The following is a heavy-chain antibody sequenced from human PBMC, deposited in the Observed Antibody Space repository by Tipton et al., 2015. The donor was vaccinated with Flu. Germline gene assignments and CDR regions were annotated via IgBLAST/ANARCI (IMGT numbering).Heavy chain of an antibody. CDR1: GFTVSTNY. CDR2: IYYSGST. Sequence: LRLSCAASGFTVSTNYMAWIRQPPGKGLEWIGSIYYSGSTYYNPSLKSRVTISVDTSKNQFSLKLSSVTAAATAVYYCARDTIFGVAHWGQGTLVTVSS. CDR3: ARDTIFGVAH. J-gene: IGHJ4*02. V-gene: IGHV4-39*07. D-gene: IGHD3-3*01.